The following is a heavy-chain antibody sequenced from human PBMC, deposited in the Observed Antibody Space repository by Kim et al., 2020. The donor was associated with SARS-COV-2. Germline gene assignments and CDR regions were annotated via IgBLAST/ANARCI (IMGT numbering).Heavy chain of an antibody. J-gene: IGHJ5*02. Sequence: LKSRVTISVDTSKNQFSLKLSPVTAADTAVYYCARAGDWLAQGQNWFDPWGQGTLVTVSS. V-gene: IGHV4-59*01. D-gene: IGHD2-21*02. CDR3: ARAGDWLAQGQNWFDP.